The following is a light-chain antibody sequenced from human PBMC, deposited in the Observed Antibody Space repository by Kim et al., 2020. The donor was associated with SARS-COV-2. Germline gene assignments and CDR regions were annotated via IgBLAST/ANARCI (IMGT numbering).Light chain of an antibody. Sequence: VSPVESATLSCRASQSINSNLAWYQQMPGQSPRLLIYGTYNRATGIPARFSGSGSGTEFTLIISSLQSEDFGVYYCQQYNNWPLTFGGGTEVDIK. CDR1: QSINSN. CDR2: GTY. J-gene: IGKJ4*01. CDR3: QQYNNWPLT. V-gene: IGKV3-15*01.